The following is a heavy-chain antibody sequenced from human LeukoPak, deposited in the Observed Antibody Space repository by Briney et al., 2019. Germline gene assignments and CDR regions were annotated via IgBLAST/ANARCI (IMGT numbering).Heavy chain of an antibody. Sequence: SETLSLTCTVSGGSISSYYWSWIRQPPGKGLEWIGYIYYSGSTNYNPSLKSRLTMLIDKSKNQFSLNLSSVTAADTAVYYCARVASKGGMDVWGQGTTVTVSS. V-gene: IGHV4-59*01. CDR3: ARVASKGGMDV. J-gene: IGHJ6*02. CDR1: GGSISSYY. CDR2: IYYSGST. D-gene: IGHD5/OR15-5a*01.